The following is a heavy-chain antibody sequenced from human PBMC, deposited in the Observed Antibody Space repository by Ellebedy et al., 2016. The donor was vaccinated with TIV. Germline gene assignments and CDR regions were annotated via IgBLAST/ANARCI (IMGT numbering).Heavy chain of an antibody. CDR1: RYTFTSYY. V-gene: IGHV1-46*01. CDR2: INPSGGST. Sequence: ASVKVSXKASRYTFTSYYMHWVRQAPGQGLEWMGIINPSGGSTSYAQKFQGRVTMTRDTSTSTVYMELSSLRSEDTAVYYCAREASGAFDYWGQGTLVTVSS. D-gene: IGHD3-3*01. J-gene: IGHJ4*02. CDR3: AREASGAFDY.